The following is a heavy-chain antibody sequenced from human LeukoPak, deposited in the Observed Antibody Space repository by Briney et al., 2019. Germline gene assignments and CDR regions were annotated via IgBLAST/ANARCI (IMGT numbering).Heavy chain of an antibody. CDR3: ARLWYYYDSSGYSQERKYYFDY. CDR1: GYTFTSYG. D-gene: IGHD3-22*01. Sequence: GASVKVSCKASGYTFTSYGISWVRQAPGQGLEWMGWISAYNGNTNYAQKLQGRVSMTTDTSTSTAYMELRSLRSDDTAVYYCARLWYYYDSSGYSQERKYYFDYWGQGTLVTVSS. V-gene: IGHV1-18*01. J-gene: IGHJ4*02. CDR2: ISAYNGNT.